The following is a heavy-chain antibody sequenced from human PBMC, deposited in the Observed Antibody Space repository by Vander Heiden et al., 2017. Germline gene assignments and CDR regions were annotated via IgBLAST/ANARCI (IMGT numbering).Heavy chain of an antibody. CDR3: ARAMSSGWFGY. D-gene: IGHD6-19*01. CDR2: IKPDGSET. Sequence: EVQLVEFGGGLVQPGGPLRLSCAASGFTFTTYWMTWVRQAPGKGLEWVANIKPDGSETYYVGSVKGRFTISRDNAKNSLYLEMNSLRVEDTAVYYCARAMSSGWFGYWGQGTLVTVSS. V-gene: IGHV3-7*01. CDR1: GFTFTTYW. J-gene: IGHJ4*02.